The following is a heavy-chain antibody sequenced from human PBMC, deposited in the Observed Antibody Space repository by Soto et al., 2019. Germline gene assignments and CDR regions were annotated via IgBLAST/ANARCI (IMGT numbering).Heavy chain of an antibody. Sequence: EVQLVQSGAEVKKPGESLTISCKTSGYSFTTYWISWVRQMPGKGLEWMGRIDPSDSYINYSPSFQGHVTILADKSISTAYLQWSSLKASDTAMYYCARHRGGIGSYWSIDHWGQGTLVTVSS. J-gene: IGHJ4*01. CDR3: ARHRGGIGSYWSIDH. V-gene: IGHV5-10-1*01. CDR2: IDPSDSYI. D-gene: IGHD3-10*01. CDR1: GYSFTTYW.